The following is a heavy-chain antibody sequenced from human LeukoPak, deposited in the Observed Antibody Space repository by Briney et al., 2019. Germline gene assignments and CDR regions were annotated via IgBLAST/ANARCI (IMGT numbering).Heavy chain of an antibody. J-gene: IGHJ4*02. CDR2: INPNSGGT. CDR1: GYTFTGYY. CDR3: ATTRGGLHLGELSLDY. Sequence: ASVKVSCKASGYTFTGYYMHWARQAPGQGLEWMGWINPNSGGTNYAQKFQGRVTMTRDTSISTAYMELSRLRSDDTAVYYCATTRGGLHLGELSLDYWGQGTLVTVSS. V-gene: IGHV1-2*02. D-gene: IGHD3-16*02.